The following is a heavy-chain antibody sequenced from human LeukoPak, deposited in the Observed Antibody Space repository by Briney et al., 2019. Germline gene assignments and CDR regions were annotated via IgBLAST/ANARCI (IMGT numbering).Heavy chain of an antibody. Sequence: ASVKVSCKASGYTFTGYYMHWVRQAPGQGLEWMGWINPNSGGTNCAQKFQGRVTMTRDTSISTAYMELSRLRSDDAAVYYCARAPGSGSYYNIDYWGQGTLVTVSS. J-gene: IGHJ4*02. CDR1: GYTFTGYY. CDR2: INPNSGGT. V-gene: IGHV1-2*02. D-gene: IGHD3-10*01. CDR3: ARAPGSGSYYNIDY.